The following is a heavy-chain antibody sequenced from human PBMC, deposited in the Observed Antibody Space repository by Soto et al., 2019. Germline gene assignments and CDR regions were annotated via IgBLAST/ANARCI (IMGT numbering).Heavy chain of an antibody. CDR2: IYHRGST. Sequence: SETLSLTCAVSGGSISSNAWWSWIRPPPGKGQERIGEIYHRGSTNYDPSLRSRVTISVDTSKNQFSLKLSSVTAADTAVYYCARGGRERYCSSTSCYLRRHWFDPWGQGTLVTVSS. V-gene: IGHV4-4*02. CDR3: ARGGRERYCSSTSCYLRRHWFDP. D-gene: IGHD2-2*01. J-gene: IGHJ5*02. CDR1: GGSISSNAW.